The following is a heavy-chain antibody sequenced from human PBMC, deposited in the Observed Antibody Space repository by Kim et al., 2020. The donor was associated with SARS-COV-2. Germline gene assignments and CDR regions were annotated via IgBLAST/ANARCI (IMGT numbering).Heavy chain of an antibody. Sequence: GGSLRLSCAASGFTFSSYAMSWVRQAPGKGLEWVSVISGSGDNTCYADSVKGRFTISRDNSENTLYLQMNSLRAEDTAVYYCAKSTFDIVVVPAAPDLDYWGQGTLVTVSS. D-gene: IGHD2-2*01. J-gene: IGHJ4*02. V-gene: IGHV3-23*01. CDR2: ISGSGDNT. CDR3: AKSTFDIVVVPAAPDLDY. CDR1: GFTFSSYA.